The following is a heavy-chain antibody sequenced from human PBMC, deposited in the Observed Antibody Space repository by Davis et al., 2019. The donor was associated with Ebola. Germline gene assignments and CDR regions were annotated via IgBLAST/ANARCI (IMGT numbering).Heavy chain of an antibody. CDR1: GGSFSGYY. J-gene: IGHJ4*02. CDR3: ARGYDYLWGSYHLYFDY. Sequence: MPSETLSLTCAVYGGSFSGYYWSWIRQPPGKGLEWIGEINHSGSTNYNPSLKSRVTISVDTSKNQFSLKLSSVTAADTAVYYCARGYDYLWGSYHLYFDYWGQGTLVTVSS. CDR2: INHSGST. V-gene: IGHV4-34*01. D-gene: IGHD3-16*02.